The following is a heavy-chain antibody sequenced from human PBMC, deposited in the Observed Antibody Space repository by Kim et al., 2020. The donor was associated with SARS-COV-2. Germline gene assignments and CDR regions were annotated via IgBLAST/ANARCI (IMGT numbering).Heavy chain of an antibody. V-gene: IGHV3-53*01. J-gene: IGHJ4*02. CDR2: TT. D-gene: IGHD1-26*01. Sequence: TTYNADSVKGRFTISSNNTKNTLDVQMNSLRAEDTAVYYCARGLGSRIDYWGQGTLVTVSS. CDR3: ARGLGSRIDY.